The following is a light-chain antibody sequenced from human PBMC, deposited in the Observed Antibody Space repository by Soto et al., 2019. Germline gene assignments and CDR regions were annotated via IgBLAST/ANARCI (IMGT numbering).Light chain of an antibody. CDR2: GNS. V-gene: IGLV1-40*01. CDR1: SSNIGAGYD. Sequence: QPVLTQPPSVSGAPGQRVTISCTGSSSNIGAGYDVHWYQQLPGTAPKLLIYGNSNRPSGVPDRFSGSKSGTSASLAITGRQAGEEAVYYCQSYDSSLSGSKFGGGTKVTVL. J-gene: IGLJ2*01. CDR3: QSYDSSLSGSK.